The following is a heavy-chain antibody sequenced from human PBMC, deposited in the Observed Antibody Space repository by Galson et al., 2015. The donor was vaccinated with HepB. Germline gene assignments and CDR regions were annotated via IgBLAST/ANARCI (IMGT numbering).Heavy chain of an antibody. J-gene: IGHJ3*02. V-gene: IGHV3-66*01. Sequence: SLRLSCAASGFTVSSNYMSWVRQAPGKGLEWVSVIYSGGSTYYADSVKGRFTISRDNSKNTLYLQMNSLRAEDTAVYYCARCLDYGGNGDVFDIWGQGTMVIVSS. CDR3: ARCLDYGGNGDVFDI. CDR1: GFTVSSNY. CDR2: IYSGGST. D-gene: IGHD4-23*01.